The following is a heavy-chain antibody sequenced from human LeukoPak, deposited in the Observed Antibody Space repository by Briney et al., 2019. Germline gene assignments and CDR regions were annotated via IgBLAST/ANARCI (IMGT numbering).Heavy chain of an antibody. Sequence: SETLSLTCTVSGGSISSNSYYWGWIRQPPGMGLEWIGSIYYSGSTYYNPSLMSRLTISVDTSKNQFSLKLSSVTAADTAVYYCATLYSSSYYFFDYWGQGTLVTVSS. CDR3: ATLYSSSYYFFDY. CDR2: IYYSGST. J-gene: IGHJ4*02. V-gene: IGHV4-39*01. D-gene: IGHD6-13*01. CDR1: GGSISSNSYY.